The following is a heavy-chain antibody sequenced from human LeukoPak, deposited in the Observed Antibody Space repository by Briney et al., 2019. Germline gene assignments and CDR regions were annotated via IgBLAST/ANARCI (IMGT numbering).Heavy chain of an antibody. V-gene: IGHV4-38-2*01. J-gene: IGHJ3*02. CDR2: IYHSGNT. D-gene: IGHD6-13*01. CDR3: ARLGYSSSWHHSGAFDI. CDR1: GYSISSGYY. Sequence: PSETQSLTCAVSGYSISSGYYWGWIRQPPGKGLECIGSIYHSGNTYYNPSLKSRVTISVDTSRNEFSLKLSSVTAADTAVYYCARLGYSSSWHHSGAFDIWGQGTMVTVSS.